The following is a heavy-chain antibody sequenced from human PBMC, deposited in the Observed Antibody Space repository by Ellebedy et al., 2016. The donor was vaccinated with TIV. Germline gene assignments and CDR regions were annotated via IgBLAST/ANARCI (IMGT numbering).Heavy chain of an antibody. CDR3: ARDLDTAPMKTNFDY. CDR2: VNSVSTSM. D-gene: IGHD5-18*01. CDR1: GFPFSSYN. J-gene: IGHJ4*01. Sequence: PGGSLRLSCAVSGFPFSSYNMNWIRQAPGKGLEWVSAVNSVSTSMFYADPVKGRFTVSRDNAKNSLYLQMNNLRAEDTAVYYCARDLDTAPMKTNFDYWGHGTLVTVSS. V-gene: IGHV3-21*01.